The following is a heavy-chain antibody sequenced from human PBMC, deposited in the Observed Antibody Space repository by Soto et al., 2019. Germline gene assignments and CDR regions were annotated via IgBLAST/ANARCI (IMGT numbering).Heavy chain of an antibody. V-gene: IGHV1-18*01. CDR1: GYTFTSSG. D-gene: IGHD2-2*01. Sequence: QVQLVQSGAEVKKPGASVKVSCKASGYTFTSSGISWVRQAPGQGLEWMGWISAYNGNTNYAQKLQGRVSMTTDTSTRTGYMELRSLISDDKAVYYCARGVVVPAATGKAWFDPWGQGNLVTVSS. CDR2: ISAYNGNT. J-gene: IGHJ5*02. CDR3: ARGVVVPAATGKAWFDP.